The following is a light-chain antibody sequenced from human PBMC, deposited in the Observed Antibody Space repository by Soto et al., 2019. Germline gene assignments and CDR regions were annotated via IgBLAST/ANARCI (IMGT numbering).Light chain of an antibody. CDR3: QHYNSYSEA. V-gene: IGKV1-5*01. Sequence: DIQMTQSPSTLSSSVGDRVTITCLASQSISSWLAWYQQKPGKAPKLLIYDASSLESGVPSRFSGSGSGTEFTLTISSLQPDDFATYYCQHYNSYSEAFGQGTKVDIK. J-gene: IGKJ1*01. CDR2: DAS. CDR1: QSISSW.